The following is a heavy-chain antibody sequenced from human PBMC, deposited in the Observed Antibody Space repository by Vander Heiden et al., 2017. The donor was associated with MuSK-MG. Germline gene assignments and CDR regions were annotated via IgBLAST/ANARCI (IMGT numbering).Heavy chain of an antibody. J-gene: IGHJ4*02. CDR3: AKDRVLAGNSPGDY. CDR2: ISWNSGDI. D-gene: IGHD6-19*01. CDR1: GSTFDVYA. V-gene: IGHV3-9*01. Sequence: EVQRVESGGRWVQPGRSLGLSCAASGSTFDVYAMHWVRQAPGNGLEWVSGISWNSGDIAYADSVKGRFTISRDNAKNSLYLQMDSLRSEDTALYYCAKDRVLAGNSPGDYWGQGTMVTVSS.